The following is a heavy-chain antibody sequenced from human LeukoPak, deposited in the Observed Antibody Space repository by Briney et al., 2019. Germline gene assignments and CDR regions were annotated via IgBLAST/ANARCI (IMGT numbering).Heavy chain of an antibody. J-gene: IGHJ4*02. Sequence: ASVKVSCRASGYTFTNSGINWVRQAPGQGLEWRGWISAYKGNANYAPKLQGRVTLTTDTSTSTAFMELSSLRSDDTAVYYCARSAYYYDTSAYADDFDSWGQGTLVTVSS. V-gene: IGHV1-18*01. CDR3: ARSAYYYDTSAYADDFDS. CDR2: ISAYKGNA. D-gene: IGHD3-22*01. CDR1: GYTFTNSG.